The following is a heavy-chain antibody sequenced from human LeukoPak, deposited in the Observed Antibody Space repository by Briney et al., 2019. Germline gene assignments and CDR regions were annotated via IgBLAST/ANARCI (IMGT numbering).Heavy chain of an antibody. V-gene: IGHV3-13*01. CDR1: GFTFSRYD. CDR2: IGTAGDT. Sequence: GGSLRLSCAASGFTFSRYDMHWVRHATGKGLEWVSIIGTAGDTYYPGSVKGRFTISRENAKNSLYLQMNSLRAGDTAVYYCARGLAMVRGVISYYMDVWGKGITVTVSS. CDR3: ARGLAMVRGVISYYMDV. D-gene: IGHD3-10*01. J-gene: IGHJ6*03.